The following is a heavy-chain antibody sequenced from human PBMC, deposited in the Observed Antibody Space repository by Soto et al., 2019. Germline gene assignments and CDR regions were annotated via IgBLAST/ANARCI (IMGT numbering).Heavy chain of an antibody. CDR1: GGSISSSFY. CDR2: IYGTGNT. CDR3: RSSSRYSTDV. Sequence: QLQLLESGPGLVKTSETLSLSCTVSGGSISSSFYWGWIRQPPGKGLEWIGSIYGTGNTYYNPSLKGRVTISADTSKNQFFLNLISVTAADTAVYYCRSSSRYSTDVWGQGATVTVSS. J-gene: IGHJ6*02. V-gene: IGHV4-39*01. D-gene: IGHD6-19*01.